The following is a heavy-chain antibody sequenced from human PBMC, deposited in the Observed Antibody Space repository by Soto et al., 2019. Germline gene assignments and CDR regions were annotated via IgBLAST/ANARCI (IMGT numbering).Heavy chain of an antibody. CDR3: VKSLSGGYFSAFDL. V-gene: IGHV3-23*01. Sequence: EVQLFDSGGDLQQPGGSLRLSCVGSGDSFSSDVMIWVLQAPGKGLEWVSGVTGSGVTTWYADSVKGRFTISRDNSQNTQLIHLNSVEAYYTDGYYGVKSLSGGYFSAFDLWGQGTTVTVSS. CDR2: VTGSGVTT. J-gene: IGHJ3*01. CDR1: GDSFSSDV. D-gene: IGHD1-1*01.